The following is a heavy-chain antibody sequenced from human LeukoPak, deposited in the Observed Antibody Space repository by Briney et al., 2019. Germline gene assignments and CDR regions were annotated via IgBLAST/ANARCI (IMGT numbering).Heavy chain of an antibody. CDR1: GFTFSSYW. J-gene: IGHJ2*01. V-gene: IGHV3-74*01. CDR3: ARVGTGSWYFDL. CDR2: INGDGNSI. D-gene: IGHD3-10*01. Sequence: GGSLRLSCAASGFTFSSYWMHWVRQAPGKGLVWVSRINGDGNSINYADSVRGRFTISRDNAKNTLYLQMNSLRAEDTAVYYCARVGTGSWYFDLWGRGTLVTFSS.